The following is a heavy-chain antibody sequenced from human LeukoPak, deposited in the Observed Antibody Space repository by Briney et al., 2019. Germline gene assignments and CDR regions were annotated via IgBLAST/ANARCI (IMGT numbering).Heavy chain of an antibody. CDR3: AKGKYSSGWYIDN. V-gene: IGHV3-30-3*01. Sequence: GGSLRLSCAASGFIFSSYAMHWVRQVPGKGLEWVAVISYDGSNKYFADSVKGRFTISRDNSKNTLYVQMNSLRAEDTAVYYCAKGKYSSGWYIDNWGQGTLVTVSS. D-gene: IGHD6-19*01. J-gene: IGHJ4*02. CDR2: ISYDGSNK. CDR1: GFIFSSYA.